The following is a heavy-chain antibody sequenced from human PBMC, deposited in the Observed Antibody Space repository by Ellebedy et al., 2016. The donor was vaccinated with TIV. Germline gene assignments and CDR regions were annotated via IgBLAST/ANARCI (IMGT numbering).Heavy chain of an antibody. CDR2: IYYSGST. CDR1: GASISRYS. CDR3: ARWPPRY. D-gene: IGHD5-12*01. J-gene: IGHJ4*02. Sequence: SETLSLXXTVSGASISRYSWTWIRQPPGKGLEWIGYIYYSGSTSYNPSLKSRATISVDTSKNQFSLKLSSVTAADTAVYYCARWPPRYWGQGALVVVSS. V-gene: IGHV4-59*12.